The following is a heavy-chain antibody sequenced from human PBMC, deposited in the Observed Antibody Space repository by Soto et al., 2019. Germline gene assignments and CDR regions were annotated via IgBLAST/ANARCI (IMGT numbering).Heavy chain of an antibody. CDR1: GGSVGSGSYY. Sequence: SETLSLTCTVSGGSVGSGSYYWSWIRQPPGKGLEWIGYIYYSGSTNYNPSLKSRVTISVDTSKNQFPLKLSSVTAADTAVYYCARDHVEMATIWAYYFDYWGQGTLVTVSS. CDR3: ARDHVEMATIWAYYFDY. J-gene: IGHJ4*01. D-gene: IGHD5-12*01. V-gene: IGHV4-61*01. CDR2: IYYSGST.